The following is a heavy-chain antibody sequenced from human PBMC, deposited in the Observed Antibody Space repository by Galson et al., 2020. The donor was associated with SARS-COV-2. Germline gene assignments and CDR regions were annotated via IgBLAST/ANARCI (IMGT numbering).Heavy chain of an antibody. CDR2: INSDGSTT. CDR1: GFTFNTYW. Sequence: TGGSLRLSCVASGFTFNTYWMHWVRQVPGKGLVWVSRINSDGSTTNYADSVKGRFTISRDNAKNTLYLQMNNLRAEDSAMYFCARWDTYFKFSCEYRDYSGRVVWSPGATVNVSS. J-gene: IGHJ6*02. V-gene: IGHV3-74*01. D-gene: IGHD1-26*01. CDR3: ARWDTYFKFSCEYRDYSGRVV.